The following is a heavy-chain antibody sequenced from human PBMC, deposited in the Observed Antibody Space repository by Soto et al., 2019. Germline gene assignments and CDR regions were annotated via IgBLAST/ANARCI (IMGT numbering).Heavy chain of an antibody. D-gene: IGHD1-7*01. CDR3: ARGPYNWNYGSIDDY. CDR2: ISYDGSNE. Sequence: GGSLRLSCAASGFTFSSYAMHWVRQAPGKGLEWVAVISYDGSNEYYADSVKGRFTISRDNSKNTLYLQMNSLRAEDTAVYYCARGPYNWNYGSIDDYWGQGTLVTVSS. V-gene: IGHV3-30-3*01. CDR1: GFTFSSYA. J-gene: IGHJ4*02.